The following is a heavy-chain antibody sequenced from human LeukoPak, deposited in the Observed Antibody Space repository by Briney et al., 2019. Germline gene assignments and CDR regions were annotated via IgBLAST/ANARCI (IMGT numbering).Heavy chain of an antibody. Sequence: GESLKISRKGSGYSFTSYWTGWVRQMPGKGLEWMGIIYPGDSDTRYSPSFQGQVTISADKSISTAYLQWSSLKASDTATYYCARPYCSSTSCYGYFDYWGQGTLVTVSS. CDR1: GYSFTSYW. V-gene: IGHV5-51*01. CDR3: ARPYCSSTSCYGYFDY. D-gene: IGHD2-2*01. CDR2: IYPGDSDT. J-gene: IGHJ4*02.